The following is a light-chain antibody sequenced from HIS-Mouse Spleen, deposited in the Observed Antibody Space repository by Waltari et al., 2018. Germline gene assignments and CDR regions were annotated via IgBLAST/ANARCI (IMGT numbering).Light chain of an antibody. CDR2: EDS. J-gene: IGLJ2*01. CDR1: ALPKKS. CDR3: YSTDSSGNHRV. Sequence: SYELTQPPSVSVSPGQTARITCSGDALPKKSAYWYQQKSGQAPVLVIYEDSKRPSGIPERFAGSSSGKMATLTISGAQVEDEADYYGYSTDSSGNHRVFGGGTKLTVL. V-gene: IGLV3-10*01.